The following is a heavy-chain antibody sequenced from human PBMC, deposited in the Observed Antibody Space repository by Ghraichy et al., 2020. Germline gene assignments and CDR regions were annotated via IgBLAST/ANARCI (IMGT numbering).Heavy chain of an antibody. CDR2: ISAYNGNT. D-gene: IGHD3-9*01. CDR3: ARDPPLRYFDWLLSRSSYYYGMDV. CDR1: GYTFTSYG. V-gene: IGHV1-18*01. Sequence: ASVKVSCKASGYTFTSYGISWVRQAPGQGLEWMGWISAYNGNTNYAQKLQGRVTMTTDTSTSTAYMELRSLRSDNTAVYYCARDPPLRYFDWLLSRSSYYYGMDVWGQGTTVTVYS. J-gene: IGHJ6*02.